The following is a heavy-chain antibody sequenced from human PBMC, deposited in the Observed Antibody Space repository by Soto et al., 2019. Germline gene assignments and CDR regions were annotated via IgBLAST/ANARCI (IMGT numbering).Heavy chain of an antibody. CDR1: GGSINSYY. V-gene: IGHV4-59*01. D-gene: IGHD6-19*01. J-gene: IGHJ4*02. Sequence: SETLSLTCTVSGGSINSYYWSWIRQPPGKGLEWIGYIYYSGSTNYNPSLKSRVTISVDTSKNQFSLKLSSVTAADTAVYYCARGRPQMSLSRIAVHHYDYWGQGTLVTVSS. CDR3: ARGRPQMSLSRIAVHHYDY. CDR2: IYYSGST.